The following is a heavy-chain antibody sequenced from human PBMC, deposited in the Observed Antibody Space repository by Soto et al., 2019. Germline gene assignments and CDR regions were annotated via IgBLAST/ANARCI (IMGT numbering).Heavy chain of an antibody. J-gene: IGHJ4*02. V-gene: IGHV3-23*01. Sequence: EVQLLESGGGLVQPGGSLGLSCAASGFTFSSYAMNWVRQAPGKGLEWVSVISGSDGSTYYADSVKGRFTISRDNSKNTLYVQMNSLRAEDTAVYYCAKAISGYNAPLDHWGQGTRVTVSS. CDR3: AKAISGYNAPLDH. CDR2: ISGSDGST. D-gene: IGHD1-20*01. CDR1: GFTFSSYA.